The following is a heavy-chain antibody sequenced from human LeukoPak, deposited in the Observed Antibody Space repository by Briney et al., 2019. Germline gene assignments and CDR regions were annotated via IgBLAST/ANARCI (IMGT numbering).Heavy chain of an antibody. Sequence: SQTLSLTCAISGDSVSSNSAAWIWIRQSPSRGLEWLARTYYRSKWYNDYAVSVKSRIAINPDTSKNQFSLQLNSVTPEDTAVYYCAREGEVGTTWSWFDPWGQGTLVTVSS. V-gene: IGHV6-1*01. J-gene: IGHJ5*02. CDR1: GDSVSSNSAA. CDR3: AREGEVGTTWSWFDP. D-gene: IGHD1-26*01. CDR2: TYYRSKWYN.